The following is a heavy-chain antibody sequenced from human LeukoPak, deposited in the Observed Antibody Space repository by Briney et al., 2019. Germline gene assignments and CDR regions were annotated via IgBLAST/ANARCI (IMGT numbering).Heavy chain of an antibody. CDR2: INPNSGGT. V-gene: IGHV1-2*02. Sequence: APVKVSCKASGYTFIDYYMQWVRQAPGQGLEWMGLINPNSGGTNYAQKFQGRVTMTRDTSISTAYMELTRLTSDDTAVYYCARDRPHNWFDPWGQGTLVTVSS. CDR3: ARDRPHNWFDP. J-gene: IGHJ5*02. CDR1: GYTFIDYY.